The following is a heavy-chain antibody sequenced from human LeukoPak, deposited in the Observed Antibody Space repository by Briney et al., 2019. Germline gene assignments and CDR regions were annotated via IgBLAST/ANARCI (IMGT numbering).Heavy chain of an antibody. CDR1: GFTFSSYG. J-gene: IGHJ4*02. D-gene: IGHD3-16*02. CDR2: VSKDGTNN. CDR3: AREGGASVY. Sequence: GGSLRLSCAASGFTFSSYGMNLVRQAPGKGLEWVAFVSKDGTNNYYADSVNGRFTVSRDNSKNTLYLQMNSLRPEDSAVYFCAREGGASVYWGQGTLVTVSS. V-gene: IGHV3-30*03.